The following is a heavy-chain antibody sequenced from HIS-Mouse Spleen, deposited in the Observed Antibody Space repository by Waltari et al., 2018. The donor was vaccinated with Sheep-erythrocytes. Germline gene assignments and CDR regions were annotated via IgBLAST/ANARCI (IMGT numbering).Heavy chain of an antibody. D-gene: IGHD5-12*01. CDR1: GYPSTSYD. Sequence: VQLVQSGAEVKKPGASVKVTCKASGYPSTSYDINWVRQATGQGLEWVGWMNPNSGNTGYAQKFQGRVTMTRNTSISTAYMELSSLRSEDTAVYYCARGHYSGYDFDYWGQGTLVTVSS. V-gene: IGHV1-8*01. CDR2: MNPNSGNT. CDR3: ARGHYSGYDFDY. J-gene: IGHJ4*02.